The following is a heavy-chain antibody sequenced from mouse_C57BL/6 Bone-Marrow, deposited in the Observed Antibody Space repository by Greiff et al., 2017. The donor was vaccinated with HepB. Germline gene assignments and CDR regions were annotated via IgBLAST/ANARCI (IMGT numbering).Heavy chain of an antibody. J-gene: IGHJ3*01. CDR2: IYPRSGNT. V-gene: IGHV1-81*01. CDR1: GYTFTSYG. Sequence: QVQLKQSGAELARPGASVKLSCKASGYTFTSYGISWVKQRTGQGLEWIGEIYPRSGNTYYNEKFKGKATLTADKSSSTAYMELRSLTSEDSAVYFCARRGAAWFDYWGQGTLVTVAA. CDR3: ARRGAAWFDY.